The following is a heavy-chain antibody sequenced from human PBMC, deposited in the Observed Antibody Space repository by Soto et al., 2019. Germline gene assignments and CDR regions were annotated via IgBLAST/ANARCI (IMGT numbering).Heavy chain of an antibody. CDR1: GGSISNYY. J-gene: IGHJ4*02. CDR2: IYSSGST. CDR3: ARAGGLGAVAVDY. D-gene: IGHD6-19*01. V-gene: IGHV4-59*12. Sequence: PSETLSLTCTVSGGSISNYYWNWIRQSPGKGLEWIGYIYSSGSTHYNPSLQNRVTISIDTSKNQVSLKVNSVTAADTAVYYCARAGGLGAVAVDYWGQGTLVTVSS.